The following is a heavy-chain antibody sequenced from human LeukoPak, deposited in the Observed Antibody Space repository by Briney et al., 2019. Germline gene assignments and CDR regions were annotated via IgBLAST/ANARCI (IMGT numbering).Heavy chain of an antibody. Sequence: GGSLRLSCAASGFSFSNYVMHWVRQAPGKGLEYVSAIMPNGETRGYANSMRGRFTISRDNSKNTLYLQMGSLRAEDMAIYYCARDRDGGFAFDIWGQGTLVTVSS. D-gene: IGHD2-15*01. V-gene: IGHV3-64*01. CDR2: IMPNGETR. CDR1: GFSFSNYV. J-gene: IGHJ3*02. CDR3: ARDRDGGFAFDI.